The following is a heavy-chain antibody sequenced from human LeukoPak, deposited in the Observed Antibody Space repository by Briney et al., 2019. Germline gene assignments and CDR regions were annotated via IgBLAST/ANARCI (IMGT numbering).Heavy chain of an antibody. J-gene: IGHJ4*02. Sequence: SETLSLTCAVYGGSFRGYYWSWIRQPPGKGLEWIGEINHSGSTNYNPSLKSRVTISVDTSKNQFSLKLSSVTAADTAVYYCARGLGIRALGYWGQGTLVTVSS. D-gene: IGHD7-27*01. CDR1: GGSFRGYY. CDR3: ARGLGIRALGY. V-gene: IGHV4-34*01. CDR2: INHSGST.